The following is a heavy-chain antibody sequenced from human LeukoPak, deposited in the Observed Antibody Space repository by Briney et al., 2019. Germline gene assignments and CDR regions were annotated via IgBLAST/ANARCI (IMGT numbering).Heavy chain of an antibody. CDR1: GYTFTSYA. J-gene: IGHJ4*02. V-gene: IGHV1-18*01. Sequence: PAASVKVSCKASGYTFTSYAMHWVRQAPGQGLEWMGWIGAYNGNTNYAQKLQGRVTMTTDTSTSTAYMELRSLRSDDTAVYYCAREWLRSDDYWGQGTLVTVSS. CDR2: IGAYNGNT. D-gene: IGHD5-12*01. CDR3: AREWLRSDDY.